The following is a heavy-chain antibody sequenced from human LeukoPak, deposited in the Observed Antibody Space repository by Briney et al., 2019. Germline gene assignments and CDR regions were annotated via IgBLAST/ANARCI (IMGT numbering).Heavy chain of an antibody. Sequence: GGSLRLSCAASGFRFDDYGMSWVRQAPGKGLEWVSGINWNGGSTGYADSVKGRFTISRDNAKNSLYLQMNSLRAEDTALYYCARVRRAKWYSGSHESFDYWGQGTLVTVSS. CDR3: ARVRRAKWYSGSHESFDY. CDR1: GFRFDDYG. D-gene: IGHD1-26*01. V-gene: IGHV3-20*04. J-gene: IGHJ4*02. CDR2: INWNGGST.